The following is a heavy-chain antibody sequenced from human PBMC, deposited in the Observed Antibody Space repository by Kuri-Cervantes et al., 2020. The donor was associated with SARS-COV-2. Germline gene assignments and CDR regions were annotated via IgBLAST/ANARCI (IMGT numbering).Heavy chain of an antibody. CDR2: IYTSGST. Sequence: SETLSLTCTASGGSISSGSYYWSWIRQPAGKGLEWIGRIYTSGSTNYNPSLKSRVTISVDTSKNQFSRKLSSVTAADTAVYYCASRGGDSYGYPPTDYYMDVWGKGTTVTVSS. CDR3: ASRGGDSYGYPPTDYYMDV. J-gene: IGHJ6*03. CDR1: GGSISSGSYY. D-gene: IGHD5-18*01. V-gene: IGHV4-61*02.